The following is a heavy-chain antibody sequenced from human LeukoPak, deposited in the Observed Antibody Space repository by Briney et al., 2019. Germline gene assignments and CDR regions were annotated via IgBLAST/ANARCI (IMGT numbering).Heavy chain of an antibody. CDR2: TYYRSKWYN. D-gene: IGHD3-9*01. V-gene: IGHV6-1*01. J-gene: IGHJ5*02. Sequence: SQTVSLTCAISGDSVSSNSAAWNWIRQSPSRGLEWLGRTYYRSKWYNDYAVSVKSRITINPDTSKNQFSLKLSSVTAADTAVYYRAHTSYDILTGYWGWFDPWGQGTLVTVSS. CDR1: GDSVSSNSAA. CDR3: AHTSYDILTGYWGWFDP.